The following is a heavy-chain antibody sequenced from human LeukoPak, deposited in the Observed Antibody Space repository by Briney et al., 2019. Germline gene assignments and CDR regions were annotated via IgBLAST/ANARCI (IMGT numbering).Heavy chain of an antibody. CDR3: ARGPTPTNYFDF. CDR1: GYSISSGYY. CDR2: FYHSGST. Sequence: SETLSLTCTVSGYSISSGYYWGWIRQPPGKGLEWIANFYHSGSTYYNPSLKSRVTISLDTSKNQFSLKLSSVTAADTAVYYCARGPTPTNYFDFWGQGTLVTVSS. D-gene: IGHD3-10*01. V-gene: IGHV4-38-2*02. J-gene: IGHJ4*02.